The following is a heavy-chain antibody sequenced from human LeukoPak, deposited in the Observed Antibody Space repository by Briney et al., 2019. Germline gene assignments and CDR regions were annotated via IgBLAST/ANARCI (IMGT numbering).Heavy chain of an antibody. CDR3: ARDMVITTRFFY. V-gene: IGHV4-59*12. D-gene: IGHD3-22*01. CDR1: GGSISSYY. CDR2: IYYSGST. Sequence: SETLSLTCTVSGGSISSYYWSWIRQPPGKGLEWIGYIYYSGSTNYNPSLKSRVTISVDTSKNQFSLKLSSVTAADTAVYYCARDMVITTRFFYWGQGTLVTVSS. J-gene: IGHJ4*02.